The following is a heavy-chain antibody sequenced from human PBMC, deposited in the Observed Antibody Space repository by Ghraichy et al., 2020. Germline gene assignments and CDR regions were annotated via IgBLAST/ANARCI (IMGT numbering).Heavy chain of an antibody. V-gene: IGHV3-48*03. CDR3: ARDSYNDSGTYYNGYGMDV. D-gene: IGHD3-10*01. CDR1: GFTFSYYE. J-gene: IGHJ6*02. CDR2: ISSRGETT. Sequence: GGSLRLSCAASGFTFSYYEMNWVRQAPGKGLEWLSYISSRGETTFYADSLKGRFTIARDNAKNSLYLLMNSLRAEDTAVYYCARDSYNDSGTYYNGYGMDVWGQGTTVTVSS.